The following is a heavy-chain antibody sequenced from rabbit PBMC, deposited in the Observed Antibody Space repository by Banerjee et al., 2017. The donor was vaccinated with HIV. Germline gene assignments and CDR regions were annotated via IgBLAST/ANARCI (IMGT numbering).Heavy chain of an antibody. V-gene: IGHV1S47*01. D-gene: IGHD1-1*01. Sequence: WVNGRFSISRENAQNTVFLQMTSLTAADTATYFCARARPYPFVLWGQGTLVTVS. J-gene: IGHJ4*01. CDR3: ARARPYPFVL.